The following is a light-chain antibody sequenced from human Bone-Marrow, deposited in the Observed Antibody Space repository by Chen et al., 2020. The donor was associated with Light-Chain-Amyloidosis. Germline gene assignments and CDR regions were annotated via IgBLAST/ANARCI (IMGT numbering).Light chain of an antibody. V-gene: IGLV2-23*01. CDR1: NNDVGGHAF. CDR3: SSFAAGSTWV. Sequence: FALTQPESVSGFPGQWVTDSCTGTNNDVGGHAFVSWYQQHPGKAPKFLIYEETEQASGVSNRFSGSKAGNTASLTISGLQAEDEADYYCSSFAAGSTWVFGGGTSLTVL. J-gene: IGLJ3*02. CDR2: EET.